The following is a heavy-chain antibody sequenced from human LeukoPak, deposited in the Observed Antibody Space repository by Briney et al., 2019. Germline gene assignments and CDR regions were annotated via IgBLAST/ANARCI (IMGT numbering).Heavy chain of an antibody. CDR2: FSPSATTI. J-gene: IGHJ4*02. CDR1: AFTFSGYS. V-gene: IGHV3-48*01. Sequence: GSLRLSCAASAFTFSGYSMNWVRPAPGKGVGWGSYFSPSATTIYYADSVKGRFTISRDNAKNSLYLQMNSLRAEDTAVYYCAREYSSSSGRSFDYWGQGTLVTVSS. CDR3: AREYSSSSGRSFDY. D-gene: IGHD6-6*01.